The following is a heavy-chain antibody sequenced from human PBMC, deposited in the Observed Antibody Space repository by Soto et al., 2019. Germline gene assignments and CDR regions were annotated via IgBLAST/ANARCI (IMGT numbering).Heavy chain of an antibody. V-gene: IGHV3-7*01. CDR3: ARERTASGYDNYYYYYYYMDV. CDR1: GFTFSSYC. Sequence: GGSLRLSCAASGFTFSSYCMSWVRQAPGKGLEWVANIKQDGSEKYYVDSVKGRFTISRDNAKNSLYLQMNSLRAEDTAVYYCARERTASGYDNYYYYYYYMDVWGKGTTVTVSS. D-gene: IGHD5-12*01. CDR2: IKQDGSEK. J-gene: IGHJ6*03.